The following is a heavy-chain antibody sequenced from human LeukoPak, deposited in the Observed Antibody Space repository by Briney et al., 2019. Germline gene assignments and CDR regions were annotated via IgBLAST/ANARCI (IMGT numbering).Heavy chain of an antibody. V-gene: IGHV3-23*01. CDR1: GFTFSSYG. J-gene: IGHJ4*02. CDR3: AKDPWFGELAPLDY. Sequence: GGSLRLSCAASGFTFSSYGMSWVRQAPGKGLEWVSAISGSGGSTYYADSVKGRFTISRDNSKNTLYLQMNSLRAEDTAVYYCAKDPWFGELAPLDYWGQGTLVTVSS. CDR2: ISGSGGST. D-gene: IGHD3-10*01.